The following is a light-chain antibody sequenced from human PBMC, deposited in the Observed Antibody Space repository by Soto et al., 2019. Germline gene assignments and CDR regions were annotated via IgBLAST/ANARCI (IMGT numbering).Light chain of an antibody. CDR3: GVWDRSLTTYV. CDR1: GSNVGTYS. CDR2: DST. J-gene: IGLJ1*01. Sequence: QSVLTQPPSVSPAPGQKVTISCSGSGSNVGTYSVSWYQHLPGTAPKLLIYDSTTRPSGIPDRFSGSKSGTSATLGITGLQTGDEAEYYCGVWDRSLTTYVFGPGTKLTVL. V-gene: IGLV1-51*01.